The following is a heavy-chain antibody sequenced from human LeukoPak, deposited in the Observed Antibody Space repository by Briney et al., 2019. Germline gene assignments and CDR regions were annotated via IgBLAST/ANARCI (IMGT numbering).Heavy chain of an antibody. CDR2: ISWSSGSI. J-gene: IGHJ4*02. D-gene: IGHD3-22*01. V-gene: IGHV3-9*01. CDR3: AKGDDSSGYSSPTD. CDR1: GFTFDDYA. Sequence: GGSLRLSCAASGFTFDDYAMHWVRQAPGKGLEWVSSISWSSGSIGYPDSVKGRFTISRDNAKNSLYLQMNSLRVEDTALYYCAKGDDSSGYSSPTDWGQGTLVTVSS.